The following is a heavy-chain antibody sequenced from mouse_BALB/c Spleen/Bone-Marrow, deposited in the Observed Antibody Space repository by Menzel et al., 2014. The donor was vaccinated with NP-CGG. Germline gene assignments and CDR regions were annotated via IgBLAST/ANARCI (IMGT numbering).Heavy chain of an antibody. V-gene: IGHV1-85*01. CDR1: GYTFTSYD. CDR3: ARNYRYDKAWFAY. J-gene: IGHJ3*01. CDR2: VFPRVSSI. D-gene: IGHD2-14*01. Sequence: QVQLQQSGAELVKPGTSVKLSCKASGYTFTSYDINWLRQRPEQGLEWIGWVFPRVSSIEYNEKFTGKATLTTDKSSSTAYMQLSRLTSEDSAVYFCARNYRYDKAWFAYWGQGTLVTVSA.